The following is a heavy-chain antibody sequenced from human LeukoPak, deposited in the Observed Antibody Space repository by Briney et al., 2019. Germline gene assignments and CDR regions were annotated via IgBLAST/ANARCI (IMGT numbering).Heavy chain of an antibody. V-gene: IGHV4-59*01. J-gene: IGHJ3*02. CDR3: ARAPASGWYLAFDM. CDR1: SGSIRSYY. Sequence: SETLSLSCTVSSGSIRSYYWSWIRQPPGKGLEWIGYIYHSGSSNYNPSLKLRVTIYVHMSKNQFSLNLNSVTAADTAVYYCARAPASGWYLAFDMWGQGTMVSVSS. D-gene: IGHD6-19*01. CDR2: IYHSGSS.